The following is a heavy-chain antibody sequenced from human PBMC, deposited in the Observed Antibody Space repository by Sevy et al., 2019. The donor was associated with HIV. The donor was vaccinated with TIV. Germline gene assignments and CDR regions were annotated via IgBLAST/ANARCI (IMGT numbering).Heavy chain of an antibody. Sequence: GGSLRLFCAASGFTFSSYAMSWVRQAPGKGLEWVSAISGSGGSTYYADSVKGRFTISRDNSKNTLYLQMNSLRAEDTAVYYCAKGSDYSNYKYYYGMDVWGQGTTVTVSS. V-gene: IGHV3-23*01. CDR2: ISGSGGST. CDR1: GFTFSSYA. CDR3: AKGSDYSNYKYYYGMDV. J-gene: IGHJ6*02. D-gene: IGHD4-4*01.